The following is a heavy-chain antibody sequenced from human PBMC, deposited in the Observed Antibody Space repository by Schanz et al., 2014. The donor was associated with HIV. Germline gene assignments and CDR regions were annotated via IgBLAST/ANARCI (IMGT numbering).Heavy chain of an antibody. CDR1: GFSFNNYG. V-gene: IGHV3-33*05. D-gene: IGHD3-10*01. CDR3: ARGFQGFDY. Sequence: QVQLVESGGGVVQPRRSLRLSCVASGFSFNNYGMHWVRQAPGKGLEWVAVTPYDGVRKYLGDSVKGRFTISRDNSKNTLYLQMNSLRAEDTSVYYCARGFQGFDYWGQGTLVTVSS. CDR2: TPYDGVRK. J-gene: IGHJ4*02.